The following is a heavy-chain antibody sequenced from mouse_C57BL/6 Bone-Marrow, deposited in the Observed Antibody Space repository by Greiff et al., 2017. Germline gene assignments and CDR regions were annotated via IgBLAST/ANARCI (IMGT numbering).Heavy chain of an antibody. CDR3: ARQYYYGRHYFDY. D-gene: IGHD1-1*01. CDR1: GYAFSSYW. J-gene: IGHJ2*01. Sequence: QVQLQQSGAELVKPGASVKISCKASGYAFSSYWMNWVKQRPGKGLEWIGQIYPGDGDTNYNGKFKGKATLTADKSSSTAYMQLSSPTSEDSAVYFGARQYYYGRHYFDYWGQGTTLTVSS. V-gene: IGHV1-80*01. CDR2: IYPGDGDT.